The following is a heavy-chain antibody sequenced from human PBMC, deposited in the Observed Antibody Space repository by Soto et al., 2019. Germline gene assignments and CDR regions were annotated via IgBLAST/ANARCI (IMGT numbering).Heavy chain of an antibody. D-gene: IGHD6-13*01. CDR2: IIPISGTP. Sequence: SVKVSCKASGDTFSMYGISWVRQAPGQGLEWMGGIIPISGTPTYAQKFQGRVTITADESTNTGYMELSSLSSEDTAVYYCASAADTSMATQWLDPSGQGTMATFYS. J-gene: IGHJ5*02. CDR3: ASAADTSMATQWLDP. V-gene: IGHV1-69*13. CDR1: GDTFSMYG.